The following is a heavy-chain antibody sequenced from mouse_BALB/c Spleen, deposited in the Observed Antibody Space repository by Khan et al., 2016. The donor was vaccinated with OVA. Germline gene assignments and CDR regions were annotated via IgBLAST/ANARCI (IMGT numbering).Heavy chain of an antibody. Sequence: QVQLQQSGPGLVQPSQSLSITCTVSGFSLTSYGVHWVRQSPGKGLEWLGVIWSGGSTDYNAAFISRLSISKDNSKSQVFFKMNSLQANDTAISYSARRGYSVSSGFPYWGQGTLVTVSA. CDR1: GFSLTSYG. V-gene: IGHV2-2*02. J-gene: IGHJ3*01. D-gene: IGHD1-1*01. CDR2: IWSGGST. CDR3: ARRGYSVSSGFPY.